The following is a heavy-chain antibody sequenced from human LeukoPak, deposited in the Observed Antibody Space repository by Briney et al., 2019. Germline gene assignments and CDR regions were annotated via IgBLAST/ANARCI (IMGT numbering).Heavy chain of an antibody. CDR2: INSDGSST. CDR3: ARGDGYAQRD. Sequence: GGSLRLSCAASGFTFSSYSMNWVRQAPGKGLVWVSRINSDGSSTSYADSVKGRLTISRDNAKNTLYLQMNSLRVEDTAVYYCARGDGYAQRDWGQGTLVTVPS. CDR1: GFTFSSYS. D-gene: IGHD5-12*01. J-gene: IGHJ4*02. V-gene: IGHV3-74*01.